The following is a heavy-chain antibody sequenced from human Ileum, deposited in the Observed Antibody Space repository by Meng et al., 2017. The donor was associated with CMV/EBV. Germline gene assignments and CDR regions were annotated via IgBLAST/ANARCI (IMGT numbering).Heavy chain of an antibody. V-gene: IGHV4-30-4*08. CDR1: GDSINSGSHY. Sequence: QGQLKESGPGLVKPSQTLSLTCTVSGDSINSGSHYWSWIRPPAGKGLEWIGYIYYSGSPYYKPSLKSRVTISLDTSKNQFSLNLRSVTATDSAVYYCVRQVVAASFDYWGQGALVTVSS. D-gene: IGHD2-15*01. CDR3: VRQVVAASFDY. J-gene: IGHJ4*02. CDR2: IYYSGSP.